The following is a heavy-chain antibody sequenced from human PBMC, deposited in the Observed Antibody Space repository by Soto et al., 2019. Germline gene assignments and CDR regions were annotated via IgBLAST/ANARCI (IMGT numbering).Heavy chain of an antibody. CDR3: ASTRFEAGQGDYYYYYGMDV. Sequence: QVQLVQSGAEVKKPGASVKVSCKASGYTFTSYYMHWVRQAPGQGLEWMGIINPSGGSTSYAQKFXXRVTMTRDTSXXTXYXXLSSLRSEDTAVYYCASTRFEAGQGDYYYYYGMDVWGQGTTVTVSS. CDR2: INPSGGST. J-gene: IGHJ6*02. V-gene: IGHV1-46*03. CDR1: GYTFTSYY. D-gene: IGHD3-10*01.